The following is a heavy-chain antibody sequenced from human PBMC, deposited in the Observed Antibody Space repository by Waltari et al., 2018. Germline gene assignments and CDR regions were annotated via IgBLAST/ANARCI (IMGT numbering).Heavy chain of an antibody. CDR3: AKDSDSSGYYYVDYFDY. Sequence: EVQLLESGGGLVQPGGSLRLSCAASGFTFSSYAMSWVRQAPGKGLEWVSAISGSGGSTYYADSVKGRFTISRDNSKNTLYLQMNSLRAEDTAVYYCAKDSDSSGYYYVDYFDYWGQGTLVTVSS. J-gene: IGHJ4*02. V-gene: IGHV3-23*01. D-gene: IGHD3-22*01. CDR1: GFTFSSYA. CDR2: ISGSGGST.